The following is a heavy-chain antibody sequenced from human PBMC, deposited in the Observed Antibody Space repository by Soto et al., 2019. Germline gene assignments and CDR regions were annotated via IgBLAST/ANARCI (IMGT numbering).Heavy chain of an antibody. J-gene: IGHJ3*02. CDR2: ISSSGSTI. CDR3: AREEYSSSSDAFDI. D-gene: IGHD6-6*01. CDR1: GFTFSDYY. V-gene: IGHV3-11*01. Sequence: QVQLVESGGGLVKPGGSLRLSCAASGFTFSDYYMSWIRQAPGKGLGWVSYISSSGSTIYYADSVKGRFTISRDNAKNSLYLQMNSLGAEDTAVYYCAREEYSSSSDAFDIWGQGTMVTVSS.